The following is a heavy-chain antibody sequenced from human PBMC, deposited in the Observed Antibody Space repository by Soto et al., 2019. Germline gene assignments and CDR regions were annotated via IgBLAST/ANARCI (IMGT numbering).Heavy chain of an antibody. CDR3: AKDKGADIVATIRGGPYFDY. CDR2: ISWNSGSI. V-gene: IGHV3-9*01. Sequence: GGSLRLSCAASGFTFDDYAMHWVRQAPGKGLEWVSGISWNSGSIGYADSVKGRFTISRDNAKNSLYLQMNSLRAEDTALYYCAKDKGADIVATIRGGPYFDYWGQGTLVTVSS. CDR1: GFTFDDYA. J-gene: IGHJ4*02. D-gene: IGHD5-12*01.